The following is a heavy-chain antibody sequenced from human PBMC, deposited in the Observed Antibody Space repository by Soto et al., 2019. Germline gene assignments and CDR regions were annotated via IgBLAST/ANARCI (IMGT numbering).Heavy chain of an antibody. D-gene: IGHD2-15*01. J-gene: IGHJ5*02. Sequence: PSETLSRTWTVSGGSISGSIYSGVWIRQPPGKGLEWIGTIYYSGSTYYNPSLKSRVTISVDTSKNQFSLKLSSVTAADTAVYYCATRQGGSYNWFDPWGQGTLVTVSS. CDR1: GGSISGSIYS. CDR2: IYYSGST. CDR3: ATRQGGSYNWFDP. V-gene: IGHV4-39*01.